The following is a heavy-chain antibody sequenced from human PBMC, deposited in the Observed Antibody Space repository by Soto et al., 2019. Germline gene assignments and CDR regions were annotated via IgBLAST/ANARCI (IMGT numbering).Heavy chain of an antibody. CDR2: VKDGGHT. CDR3: ARGQEGVVATH. CDR1: GGSLSGYY. V-gene: IGHV4-34*01. J-gene: IGHJ4*02. Sequence: QVQLQQWGAGLLKPSETLSLNCAVNGGSLSGYYWSWIRQPPGKGLEWIGEVKDGGHTNYSPSLRGRVTISSDTSNHQFSLRLNSVTAADTGVYYCARGQEGVVATHWDQGSLVTVSS. D-gene: IGHD5-12*01.